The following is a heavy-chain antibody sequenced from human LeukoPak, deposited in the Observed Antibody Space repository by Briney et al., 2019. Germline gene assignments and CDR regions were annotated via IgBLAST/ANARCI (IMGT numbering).Heavy chain of an antibody. J-gene: IGHJ6*03. Sequence: SETLSLTCTVSGGSISGYYWSWIRQPPGKGLEWIGYIYYTGSTNYNPSLKSRVTISVDTSKNQFSLKLSSVTAADTAVYYCARRYDSTLYYYYYMDVRGKGTTVTVSS. CDR1: GGSISGYY. V-gene: IGHV4-59*08. D-gene: IGHD3-22*01. CDR2: IYYTGST. CDR3: ARRYDSTLYYYYYMDV.